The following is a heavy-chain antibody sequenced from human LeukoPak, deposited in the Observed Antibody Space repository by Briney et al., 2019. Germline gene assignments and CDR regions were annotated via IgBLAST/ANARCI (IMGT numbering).Heavy chain of an antibody. CDR3: ARGGGILRYFDWLAQGDAFDI. CDR2: INPNSGGT. D-gene: IGHD3-9*01. V-gene: IGHV1-2*02. J-gene: IGHJ3*02. CDR1: GYTFTGYY. Sequence: GASVKVSCKASGYTFTGYYMHWVRQAPGQGLEWMGWINPNSGGTNYAQKFQGRVTMTRDTSISTAYMELSRLRSDDTAVYYCARGGGILRYFDWLAQGDAFDIWGQGTMVTVSS.